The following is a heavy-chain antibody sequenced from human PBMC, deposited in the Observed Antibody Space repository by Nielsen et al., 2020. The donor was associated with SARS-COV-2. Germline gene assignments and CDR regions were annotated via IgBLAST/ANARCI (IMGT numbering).Heavy chain of an antibody. J-gene: IGHJ6*02. D-gene: IGHD3-10*01. V-gene: IGHV3-9*01. CDR3: AKDKGGLNYYGSGSYYPTNYGMDV. CDR1: GFTFDDYA. CDR2: ISWNSGSI. Sequence: GGSLRLSCAASGFTFDDYAMHWVRQAPGKGLEWVSGISWNSGSIGYADSVKGRFTISRDNAKNSLYLQMNSLRAEDTALYYCAKDKGGLNYYGSGSYYPTNYGMDVWGQGTTVTVSS.